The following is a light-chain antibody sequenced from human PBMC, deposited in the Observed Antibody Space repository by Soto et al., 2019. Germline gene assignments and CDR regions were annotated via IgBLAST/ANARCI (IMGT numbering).Light chain of an antibody. Sequence: QSALTQPASVSGSPGQSIAISCTGTSSDVGGYNYVSWYQQHPGKAPKLMIYEVSNRPSGVSNRFSGSKSDNTASLTISGLQAEDEADYYCYSYTSSSTWVFGGGTQLTVL. V-gene: IGLV2-14*01. CDR1: SSDVGGYNY. J-gene: IGLJ3*02. CDR3: YSYTSSSTWV. CDR2: EVS.